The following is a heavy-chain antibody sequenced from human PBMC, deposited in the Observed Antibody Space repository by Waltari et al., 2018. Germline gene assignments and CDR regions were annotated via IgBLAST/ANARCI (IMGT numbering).Heavy chain of an antibody. V-gene: IGHV4-34*01. D-gene: IGHD3-3*01. CDR3: ARGRRCYDFWSGYSTQGNYYYMDV. CDR1: GGSFSGYY. CDR2: INHRVST. Sequence: QVQLQQWGAGLLKPSETLSLTCAVYGGSFSGYYWSWIRQPPGTGLEWIGEINHRVSTNYNPTPKSQFTITLDKSTNQFSRKLSSVTAADTAVYYCARGRRCYDFWSGYSTQGNYYYMDVWGKGTTGTISS. J-gene: IGHJ6*03.